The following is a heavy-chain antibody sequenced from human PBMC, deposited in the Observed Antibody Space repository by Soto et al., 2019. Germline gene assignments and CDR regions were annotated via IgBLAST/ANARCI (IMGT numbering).Heavy chain of an antibody. Sequence: EVQLLESGGGLVQPGGSLRLSCAASGFTFSSYAMRWVRQAPGTGLEWVSAITVSGSSTYYADSVRGRFTISRDNSKNTLLLQINSLRAADTAVYYCAKQLHNSGAIDYWGQGTLVTVSS. CDR1: GFTFSSYA. D-gene: IGHD6-19*01. V-gene: IGHV3-23*01. CDR3: AKQLHNSGAIDY. CDR2: ITVSGSST. J-gene: IGHJ4*02.